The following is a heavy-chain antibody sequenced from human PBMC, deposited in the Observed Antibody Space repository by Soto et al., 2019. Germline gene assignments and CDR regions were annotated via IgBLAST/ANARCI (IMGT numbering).Heavy chain of an antibody. CDR1: GGSISSHY. V-gene: IGHV4-59*11. CDR2: MYNTGST. CDR3: ARDLWGYCGADCYPLDV. Sequence: SETLSLTCAVSGGSISSHYWSWIRQPPGKGLEWIGYMYNTGSTIYNPSLKSRVTISVDTSKNQFSLKLNSVTAADTAVYYCARDLWGYCGADCYPLDVWGQGTTVIVSS. J-gene: IGHJ6*02. D-gene: IGHD2-21*02.